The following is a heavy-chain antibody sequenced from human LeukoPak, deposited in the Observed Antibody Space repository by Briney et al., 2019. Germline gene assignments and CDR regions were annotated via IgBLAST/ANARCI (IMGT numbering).Heavy chain of an antibody. V-gene: IGHV1-8*01. CDR3: ARGAGVGATLDY. CDR1: GYTLTSYD. CDR2: MNPNSGNT. J-gene: IGHJ4*02. D-gene: IGHD1-26*01. Sequence: ASVKVSCKVSGYTLTSYDVNCVRQAAGQGLEWMGWMNPNSGNTGYAQKFQGRVTMTRNTSISTAYMELSRLTSEDTAVYYCARGAGVGATLDYCGQGTLVPVSS.